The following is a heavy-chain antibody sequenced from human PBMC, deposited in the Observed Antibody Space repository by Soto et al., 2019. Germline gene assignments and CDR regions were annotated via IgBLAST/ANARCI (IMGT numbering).Heavy chain of an antibody. V-gene: IGHV3-30*18. CDR1: GFTFSNYG. CDR2: ISYDGSNK. CDR3: AKDFGSLVTTAGPIAY. Sequence: QVQLVESGGGVVQPGRSLSLSCSASGFTFSNYGMHWDRQAPGKGLEWVALISYDGSNKYYPDSVKGRFTISRDNSKNTLYLQMNSLRTEDTAVYYCAKDFGSLVTTAGPIAYWGQGTLVGVSS. D-gene: IGHD4-17*01. J-gene: IGHJ4*02.